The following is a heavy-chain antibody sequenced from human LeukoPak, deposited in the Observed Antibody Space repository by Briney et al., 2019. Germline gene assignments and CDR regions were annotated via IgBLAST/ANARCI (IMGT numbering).Heavy chain of an antibody. D-gene: IGHD3-22*01. J-gene: IGHJ4*02. CDR3: AKGEEVLNYDSSGYYYYFDC. CDR2: ISGSGGST. CDR1: GFTFSSYA. V-gene: IGHV3-23*01. Sequence: GGSLRLSCAASGFTFSSYAMSWVRQAPGKGLEWVSAISGSGGSTYYADSVKGRFTISRDNSKNTLYLQMNSLRAEDTAVYYCAKGEEVLNYDSSGYYYYFDCGGQGTLVTVSS.